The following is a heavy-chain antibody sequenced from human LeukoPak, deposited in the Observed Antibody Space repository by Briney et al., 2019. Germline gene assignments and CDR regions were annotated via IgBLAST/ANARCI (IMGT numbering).Heavy chain of an antibody. Sequence: ASVKPSCKASGYTFTGYYMHWVRQAPGHGLEWMGWIKPNSGGTNYAQKFQVRVTMTRDTSISTAYMELSRLRSDDTAVYYCARGLAAAAHFDYWGQGTLVTVSS. CDR2: IKPNSGGT. D-gene: IGHD6-13*01. CDR3: ARGLAAAAHFDY. V-gene: IGHV1-2*02. CDR1: GYTFTGYY. J-gene: IGHJ4*02.